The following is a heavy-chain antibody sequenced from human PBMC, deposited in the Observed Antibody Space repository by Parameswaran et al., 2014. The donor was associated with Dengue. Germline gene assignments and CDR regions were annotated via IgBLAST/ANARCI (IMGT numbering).Heavy chain of an antibody. J-gene: IGHJ4*02. D-gene: IGHD3-3*01. CDR2: ISGTGTTT. CDR1: SNA. CDR3: AKDRRAIFGVAVEFDY. Sequence: SNARGCARCPGKGLEWVSYISGTGTTTYYADSVKGRFTFSRDNSKNILYLQMHSLRADDTALYYCAKDRRAIFGVAVEFDYWAQGTLVTVSS. V-gene: IGHV3-23*01.